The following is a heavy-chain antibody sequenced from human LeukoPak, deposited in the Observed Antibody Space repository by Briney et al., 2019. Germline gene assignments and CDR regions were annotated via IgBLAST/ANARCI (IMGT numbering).Heavy chain of an antibody. D-gene: IGHD2-21*02. V-gene: IGHV3-48*03. Sequence: GGSLRLSCAASGFTFSSYGMNWVRQAPGKAPEWISYISRSGATIYYADSVKGRFTISRDNAKNSLYLQMSSLGAEDTAIYYCSRDRGGGDIYFDYWGQGTLVTVSS. CDR2: ISRSGATI. J-gene: IGHJ4*02. CDR1: GFTFSSYG. CDR3: SRDRGGGDIYFDY.